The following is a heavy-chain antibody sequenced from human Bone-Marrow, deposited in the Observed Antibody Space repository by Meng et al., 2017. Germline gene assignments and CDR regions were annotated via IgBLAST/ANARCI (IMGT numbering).Heavy chain of an antibody. CDR3: TADMIGDFDY. D-gene: IGHD3-16*01. V-gene: IGHV3-15*01. CDR1: GFTFSNAW. J-gene: IGHJ4*02. Sequence: GESLKISCAASGFTFSNAWMSWVRQAPGKGLEWVGRIKSKTDGGKTDYAAPVKVRFTISRDDSKNTLYLQMNSLKTEDTAVYYCTADMIGDFDYWGQGTLVTVSS. CDR2: IKSKTDGGKT.